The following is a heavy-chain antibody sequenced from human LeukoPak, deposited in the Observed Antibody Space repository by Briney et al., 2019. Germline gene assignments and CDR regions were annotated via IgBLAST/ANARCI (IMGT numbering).Heavy chain of an antibody. CDR2: INPNSGGT. Sequence: ASVKVSCKASGYTFTGYYMHWVRQAPGQGLEWMGWINPNSGGTNYAQKFQGRVTMTRDTSISTAYIELNRLRSDDTAVYYCARGASSKPYYYYYMDVWGKGTTVTISS. V-gene: IGHV1-2*02. CDR1: GYTFTGYY. D-gene: IGHD2-2*01. J-gene: IGHJ6*03. CDR3: ARGASSKPYYYYYMDV.